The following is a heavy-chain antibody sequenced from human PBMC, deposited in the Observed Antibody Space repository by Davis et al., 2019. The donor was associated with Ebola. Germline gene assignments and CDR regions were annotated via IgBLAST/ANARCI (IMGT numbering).Heavy chain of an antibody. CDR3: ARDPLRYFDWLPDY. Sequence: AASVKVSCKASGGTFSSYTITWVRQAPGQGLEWMGGIIPIFGTANYAQKFQGRVTITADESTSTAYMELSSLRSDDTAVYYCARDPLRYFDWLPDYWGQGTLVTVAS. CDR2: IIPIFGTA. D-gene: IGHD3-9*01. V-gene: IGHV1-69*13. CDR1: GGTFSSYT. J-gene: IGHJ4*02.